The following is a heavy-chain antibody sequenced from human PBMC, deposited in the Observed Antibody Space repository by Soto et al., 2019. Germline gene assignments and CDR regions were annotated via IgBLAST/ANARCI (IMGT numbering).Heavy chain of an antibody. D-gene: IGHD1-26*01. CDR1: GFTFSSYG. CDR3: AKGSHSGSYLNYFDY. V-gene: IGHV3-30*18. J-gene: IGHJ4*02. CDR2: ISYDGSNK. Sequence: GGSLRLSCAAFGFTFSSYGMHWVRQAPGKGLEWVAVISYDGSNKYYADSVKGRFTISRGNSKNTLYLQMNSLRAEDTAVYYCAKGSHSGSYLNYFDYWGQGTLVTVSS.